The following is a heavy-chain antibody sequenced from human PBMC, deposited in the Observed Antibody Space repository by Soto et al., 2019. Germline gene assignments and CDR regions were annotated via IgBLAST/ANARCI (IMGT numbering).Heavy chain of an antibody. CDR1: GGSVSSGNYY. CDR3: ARVSYDFWSGYHYYGMDV. J-gene: IGHJ6*02. D-gene: IGHD3-3*01. CDR2: IYYTGRT. V-gene: IGHV4-61*01. Sequence: QVQLQESGPGLVKPSETLSLTCTVSGGSVSSGNYYWSWIRQPPGKGLEWIGYIYYTGRTKYNPSLTSRVTISVDTSKNQFSLTLTSVTAADTAVYYCARVSYDFWSGYHYYGMDVWGQGTTVTVSS.